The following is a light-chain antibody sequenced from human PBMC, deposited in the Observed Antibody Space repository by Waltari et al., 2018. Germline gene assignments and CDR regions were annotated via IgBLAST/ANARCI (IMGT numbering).Light chain of an antibody. CDR2: AVR. CDR1: SSNVGFFNL. CDR3: CSYAGRSTWV. Sequence: QSALTQPASVSGSPGQSVTISCTGTSSNVGFFNLVSWYQHHPGKAPKLMIYAVRDRTSWVSNRFSDSKSGYTASLTISGLQAEDEADYYCCSYAGRSTWVFGGGTKVTVL. J-gene: IGLJ3*02. V-gene: IGLV2-23*02.